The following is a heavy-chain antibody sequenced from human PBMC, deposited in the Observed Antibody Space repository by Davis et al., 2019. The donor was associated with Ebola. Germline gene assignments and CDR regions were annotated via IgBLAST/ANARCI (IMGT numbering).Heavy chain of an antibody. CDR2: ISTYNGNT. J-gene: IGHJ6*04. CDR3: SGTLYYYYGMDV. V-gene: IGHV1-18*01. Sequence: AASVKVSCKASGYTITSFGISWLRQAPGQGLEWMGWISTYNGNTRYAQKLQGRFTMTTDTSTIKVYMELRSLRSDDTALYYCSGTLYYYYGMDVWGKGTTVTVSS. CDR1: GYTITSFG.